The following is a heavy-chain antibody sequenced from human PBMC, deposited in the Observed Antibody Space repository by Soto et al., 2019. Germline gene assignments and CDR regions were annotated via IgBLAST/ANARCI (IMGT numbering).Heavy chain of an antibody. CDR3: GRRDSSSSADY. J-gene: IGHJ4*02. D-gene: IGHD6-6*01. CDR1: GFTFSSYT. CDR2: ISSTGIYI. V-gene: IGHV3-21*06. Sequence: GGSLRLSCAASGFTFSSYTMNWVRQAPGEGLEWVSSISSTGIYIYYADSVKGRFTISRDNAKNSLYLQMNSLRAEDTATYYCGRRDSSSSADYWGQGILVTVSS.